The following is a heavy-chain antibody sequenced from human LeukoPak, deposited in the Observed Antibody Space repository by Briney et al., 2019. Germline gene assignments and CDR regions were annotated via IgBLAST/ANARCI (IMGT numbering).Heavy chain of an antibody. Sequence: PGGSLRLSCAASGFTFSSYSMNWVGEAPGKGLEWVSSISSSSYIYYADSVKGRFTISRDNAKNSLYLQMNSLRAEDTAVYYCARDQDSSGFLDYWGQGTLVTVSS. CDR2: ISSSSYI. D-gene: IGHD6-19*01. V-gene: IGHV3-21*01. CDR1: GFTFSSYS. J-gene: IGHJ4*02. CDR3: ARDQDSSGFLDY.